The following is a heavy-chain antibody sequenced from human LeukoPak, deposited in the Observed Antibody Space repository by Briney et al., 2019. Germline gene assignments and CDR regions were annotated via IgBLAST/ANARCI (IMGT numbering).Heavy chain of an antibody. D-gene: IGHD6-13*01. J-gene: IGHJ4*02. CDR3: TKDSGLKTAGIFDS. V-gene: IGHV3-43*01. Sequence: PGGSLRLSCAASGFTFDDYTMHWVRHTPGKGLEWVSLIDWDGGTIYYADSVKGRFTISRDNSKNSLYLQMNSLRTEDTALYYCTKDSGLKTAGIFDSWGQGTLVTVSS. CDR2: IDWDGGTI. CDR1: GFTFDDYT.